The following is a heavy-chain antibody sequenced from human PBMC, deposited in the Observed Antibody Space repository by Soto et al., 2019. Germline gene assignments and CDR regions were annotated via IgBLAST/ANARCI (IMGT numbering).Heavy chain of an antibody. D-gene: IGHD3-3*01. CDR2: SYYSGST. Sequence: QLQLQESGPGLVKPSETLSLTCTVSGGSISSSSYYWGWIRQPPGKGLEWIGSSYYSGSTYYNPSLKSRVTISVDTSKNQFSLKLSSVTAADTAVYYCARAGYYDFWSGSPDNYYYYYMDVWGKGTTVTVSS. CDR3: ARAGYYDFWSGSPDNYYYYYMDV. J-gene: IGHJ6*03. CDR1: GGSISSSSYY. V-gene: IGHV4-39*01.